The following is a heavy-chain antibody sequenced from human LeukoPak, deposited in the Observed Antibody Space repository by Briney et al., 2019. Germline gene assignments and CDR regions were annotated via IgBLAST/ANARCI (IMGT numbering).Heavy chain of an antibody. CDR1: GFTFSSYA. D-gene: IGHD3-22*01. CDR3: AKDYYDSSGTRVAFDI. Sequence: GGSLRLSCAASGFTFSSYAMNWVRQAPGKGLEWVSAISGSGGSTYYADSVKGRFTISRDNSKNTLYLQMNSLRAEDTAVYYCAKDYYDSSGTRVAFDIWGQGTMVTVSS. V-gene: IGHV3-23*01. CDR2: ISGSGGST. J-gene: IGHJ3*02.